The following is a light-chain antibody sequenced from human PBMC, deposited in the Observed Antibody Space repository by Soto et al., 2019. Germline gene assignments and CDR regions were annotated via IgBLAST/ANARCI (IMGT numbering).Light chain of an antibody. CDR1: NSYVGGYNY. V-gene: IGLV2-14*01. CDR3: CSYTSRKTLL. Sequence: QSVLTQPASVSGSPGQSITISCTGANSYVGGYNYVSWYQQHPGKAPKFILYEVRNRPSGISDRFSGSKSGNTASLTISELQPEDEAEYFCCSYTSRKTLLFGGGTKLTVL. J-gene: IGLJ3*02. CDR2: EVR.